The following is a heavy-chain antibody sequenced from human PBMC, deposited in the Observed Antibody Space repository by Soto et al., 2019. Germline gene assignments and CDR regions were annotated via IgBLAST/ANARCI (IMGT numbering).Heavy chain of an antibody. CDR3: ARSLGIAGYNWFDP. CDR1: GGSISSYY. V-gene: IGHV4-59*01. CDR2: IYYSGST. Sequence: PSETLSLTCTVSGGSISSYYWSWIRQPPGKGLEWIGYIYYSGSTNYNPSLKSRVTISVDTSKNQFSLKLSSVTAADTAVYYCARSLGIAGYNWFDPWGQGTLVTVSS. D-gene: IGHD6-13*01. J-gene: IGHJ5*02.